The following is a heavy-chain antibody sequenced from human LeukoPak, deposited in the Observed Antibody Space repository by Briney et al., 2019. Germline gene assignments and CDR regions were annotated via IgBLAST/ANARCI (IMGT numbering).Heavy chain of an antibody. J-gene: IGHJ6*03. CDR1: GFTFGDYA. Sequence: PGGSLRLSCTASGFTFGDYAMSWFRQAPGKGLEWVGFIRSKAYGGTTEYAASVKGRFTISRDDSKSIAYLQMNSLKTEDTAVYYCTRVEDSSGFLDYYYYMDVWGKGTTVTVSS. CDR2: IRSKAYGGTT. D-gene: IGHD3-22*01. V-gene: IGHV3-49*03. CDR3: TRVEDSSGFLDYYYYMDV.